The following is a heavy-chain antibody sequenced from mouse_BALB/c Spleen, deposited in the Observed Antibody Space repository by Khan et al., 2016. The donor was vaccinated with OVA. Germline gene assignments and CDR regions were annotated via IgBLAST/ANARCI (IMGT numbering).Heavy chain of an antibody. CDR2: IWSDGST. CDR1: GFSLTNYG. V-gene: IGHV2-6-1*01. J-gene: IGHJ4*01. Sequence: VQLKESGPGLVAPSQSLSITCTISGFSLTNYGVHWVRQPPGKGLEWLVVIWSDGSTTYNSALKSRLTISKDNSKSQVFLKMISLQTDDTAMYFCARQPYYHYNIMDYWGQGTSVTVSS. CDR3: ARQPYYHYNIMDY. D-gene: IGHD2-10*01.